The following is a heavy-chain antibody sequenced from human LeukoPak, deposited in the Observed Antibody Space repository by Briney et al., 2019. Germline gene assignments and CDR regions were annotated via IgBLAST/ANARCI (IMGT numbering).Heavy chain of an antibody. V-gene: IGHV1-2*02. CDR2: INPNSGAT. CDR3: ARDGAFDI. Sequence: ASVKVSCKASGYTFTDYYMHWVRQAPGQGLERMGWINPNSGATNYAQKFQGRVTMTRDTSITTTYMELSRLRSDDTALYYCARDGAFDIWGQGTMVTVSS. J-gene: IGHJ3*02. CDR1: GYTFTDYY.